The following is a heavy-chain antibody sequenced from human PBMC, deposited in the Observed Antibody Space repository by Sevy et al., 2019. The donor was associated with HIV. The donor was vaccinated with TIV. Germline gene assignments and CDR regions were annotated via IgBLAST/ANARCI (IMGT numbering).Heavy chain of an antibody. CDR1: GFTFSSYW. J-gene: IGHJ5*02. Sequence: GGSLRLSCAASGFTFSSYWMNWIRQAPGKGLEWVANIKQDGSQKYYVDSVKGRFTISRDNAKNSLYLEMNTLRAEDTAVYYCATSGGETWGQGTLVTVSS. V-gene: IGHV3-7*01. D-gene: IGHD3-16*01. CDR3: ATSGGET. CDR2: IKQDGSQK.